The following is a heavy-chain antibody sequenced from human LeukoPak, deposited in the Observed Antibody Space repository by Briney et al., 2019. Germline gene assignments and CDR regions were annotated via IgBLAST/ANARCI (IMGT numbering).Heavy chain of an antibody. CDR3: ARGLYDFWSGYYSGVYYYYMDV. CDR2: IYYSGST. CDR1: GGSISSYY. Sequence: SETLSLTCTVSGGSISSYYWSWIRQPPGKGLEWIGYIYYSGSTNYNPSLKSRVTISVDTSKNQFSLKLSSVTAAGTAVYYCARGLYDFWSGYYSGVYYYYMDVWGKGTTVTVSS. V-gene: IGHV4-59*01. J-gene: IGHJ6*03. D-gene: IGHD3-3*01.